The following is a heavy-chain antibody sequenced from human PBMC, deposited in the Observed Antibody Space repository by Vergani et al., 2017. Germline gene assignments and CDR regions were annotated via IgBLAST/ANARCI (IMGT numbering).Heavy chain of an antibody. CDR1: GFTFSNAW. V-gene: IGHV3-15*01. D-gene: IGHD3-16*01. CDR2: VKTKTGGGTT. J-gene: IGHJ4*02. CDR3: TTTKRGLGVWY. Sequence: EVQPVESGGGLVKPGGSLRLSCAASGFTFSNAWMSWVRQAPGKGLEWVGRVKTKTGGGTTDYAAPVKGRFTISRHDSKNTLYLQMNSLKTEDTAVYYCTTTKRGLGVWYWGQGTLATVSS.